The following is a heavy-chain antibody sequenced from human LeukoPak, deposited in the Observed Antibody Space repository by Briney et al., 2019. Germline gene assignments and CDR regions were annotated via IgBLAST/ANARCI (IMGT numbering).Heavy chain of an antibody. Sequence: GGSLRLSCAASGFTFSSYAMSWVRQAPGKGLEWVSAISGSGGSTYYADSVKGRFTISRDNSKNTVYLQMNSLRAEDTAVYYCAKGYSSSWYYFDYWGQGTPVTVSS. D-gene: IGHD6-13*01. CDR1: GFTFSSYA. CDR3: AKGYSSSWYYFDY. CDR2: ISGSGGST. V-gene: IGHV3-23*01. J-gene: IGHJ4*02.